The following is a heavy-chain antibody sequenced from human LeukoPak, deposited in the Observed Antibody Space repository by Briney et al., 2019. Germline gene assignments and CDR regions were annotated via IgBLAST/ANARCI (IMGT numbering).Heavy chain of an antibody. J-gene: IGHJ4*02. CDR3: ARGKYTSFDN. D-gene: IGHD6-6*01. Sequence: SQTLSLTCAISGDSIFTSNVAWNWIRQSPSRGLEWLGRTYYRSKCSFDYAVPVKSRITINADTSKNQFSLQLISVTPEDTAVYYCARGKYTSFDNWGQGTLVTVSS. V-gene: IGHV6-1*01. CDR1: GDSIFTSNVA. CDR2: TYYRSKCSF.